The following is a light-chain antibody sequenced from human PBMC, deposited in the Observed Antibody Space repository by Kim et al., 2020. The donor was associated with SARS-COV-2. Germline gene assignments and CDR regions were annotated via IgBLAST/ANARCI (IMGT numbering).Light chain of an antibody. CDR3: SSYTRSSTNYV. CDR1: GGDVGSYNY. CDR2: AVS. J-gene: IGLJ1*01. V-gene: IGLV2-14*03. Sequence: QVVTTRSHGTGGDVGSYNYVAWYQQPPGKAPKLMIYAVSNRPSGVSNRFSGSKSGNTASLTISGLQAEDEADYYCSSYTRSSTNYVFGTGTKVTVL.